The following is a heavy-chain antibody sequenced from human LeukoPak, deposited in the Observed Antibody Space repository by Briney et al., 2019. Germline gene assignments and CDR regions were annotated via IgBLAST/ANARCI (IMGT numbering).Heavy chain of an antibody. D-gene: IGHD2-2*01. CDR1: GFTFSSYE. CDR3: AKDRIVPLAHDAFDI. CDR2: ISSSGSTI. J-gene: IGHJ3*02. V-gene: IGHV3-48*03. Sequence: GGSLRLSCAASGFTFSSYEMNWVRQAPGKGLEWVSYISSSGSTIYYADSVKGRFTISRDNAKNSLYLQMNSLRAEDTAVYYCAKDRIVPLAHDAFDIWGQGTMVTVSS.